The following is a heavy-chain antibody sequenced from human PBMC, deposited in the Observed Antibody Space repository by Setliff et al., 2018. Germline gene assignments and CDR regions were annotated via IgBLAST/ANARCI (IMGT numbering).Heavy chain of an antibody. J-gene: IGHJ4*02. D-gene: IGHD2-15*01. CDR3: AIFPGPMVPTTP. CDR1: GFTFSSYG. V-gene: IGHV3-30*02. CDR2: IRYDGSNK. Sequence: QPGGSLRLSCAASGFTFSSYGMHWVRQVPGKGLEWVAFIRYDGSNKYYADSVKGRFTISRDNSKNTLYLQMNSLRAEDTAVYYCAIFPGPMVPTTPGGQGTTVTVSS.